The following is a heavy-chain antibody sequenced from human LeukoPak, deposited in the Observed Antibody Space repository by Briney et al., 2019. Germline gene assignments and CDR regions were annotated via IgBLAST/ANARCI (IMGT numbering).Heavy chain of an antibody. J-gene: IGHJ3*02. D-gene: IGHD1-7*01. CDR2: ISYDGSNK. Sequence: PGGSLRLSCAASGFTFSSYAMHWVRQAPGKGLEWVAVISYDGSNKYYADSVKGRFTISRDNAKNSLYLQMNSLRAEDTAVYYCARWNWNYFRWAVDAFDIWGQGTMVTVSS. CDR1: GFTFSSYA. CDR3: ARWNWNYFRWAVDAFDI. V-gene: IGHV3-30-3*01.